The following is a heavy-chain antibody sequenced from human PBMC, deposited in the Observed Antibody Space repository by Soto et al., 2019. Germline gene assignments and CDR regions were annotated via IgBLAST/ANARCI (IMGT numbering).Heavy chain of an antibody. J-gene: IGHJ3*02. D-gene: IGHD2-2*01. CDR3: ARSGYCSSTSCYRDAFDI. CDR2: IYPGDSDT. V-gene: IGHV5-51*01. Sequence: HGESLKISCKGSGYSFTSYWIGWVRQMPGKGLEWMGIIYPGDSDTRYSPSFQGQVTISADKSISTAYLQWSSLKASDTAMYYCARSGYCSSTSCYRDAFDIWGQGTMVTVSS. CDR1: GYSFTSYW.